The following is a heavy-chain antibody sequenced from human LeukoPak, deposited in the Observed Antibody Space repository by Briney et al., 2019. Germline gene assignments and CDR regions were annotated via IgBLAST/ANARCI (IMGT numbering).Heavy chain of an antibody. CDR3: ARGYCGGDCYGD. D-gene: IGHD2-21*02. Sequence: GGSLRLSCAASGFTYSDYFMNWVRQAPGKGLEYVSSISGSSRHIYYADSVKGRFTISRDNTKSSLYLQMNSLRVEDMAVYYCARGYCGGDCYGDWGQGTLVTVSS. CDR1: GFTYSDYF. V-gene: IGHV3-21*01. J-gene: IGHJ1*01. CDR2: ISGSSRHI.